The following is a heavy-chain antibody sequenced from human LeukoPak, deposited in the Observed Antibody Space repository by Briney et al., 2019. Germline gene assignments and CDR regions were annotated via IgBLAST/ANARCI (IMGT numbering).Heavy chain of an antibody. V-gene: IGHV3-20*04. D-gene: IGHD2-2*01. J-gene: IGHJ6*03. CDR2: INWKGGST. CDR3: ARVGGVVPAAFRDYYYYMDV. CDR1: GFTFDDYC. Sequence: GGSLRLSCAASGFTFDDYCMSWVRQAPGKGLEWVSGINWKGGSTVYAYSVKGRFTISRDNAKTSTYLQMNSPTAEDTALYYCARVGGVVPAAFRDYYYYMDVWGKGTTVTVSS.